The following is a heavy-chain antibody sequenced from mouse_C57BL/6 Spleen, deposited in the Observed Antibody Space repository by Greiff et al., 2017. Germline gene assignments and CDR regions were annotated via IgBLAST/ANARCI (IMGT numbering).Heavy chain of an antibody. CDR1: GYAFSSYW. Sequence: VQLQQSGAELVKPGASVKISCKASGYAFSSYWMNWVKQRPGKGLEWIGQIYPGDGDTNYNGKFKGKATLTADKSSSTAYMQLSSLTSEDSAVYFCARQPLYYYAMDDWGQGTSVTVSS. D-gene: IGHD6-5*01. CDR3: ARQPLYYYAMDD. J-gene: IGHJ4*01. CDR2: IYPGDGDT. V-gene: IGHV1-80*01.